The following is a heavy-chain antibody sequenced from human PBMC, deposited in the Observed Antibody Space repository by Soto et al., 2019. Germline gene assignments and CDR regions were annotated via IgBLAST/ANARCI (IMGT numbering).Heavy chain of an antibody. D-gene: IGHD3-10*01. Sequence: QITLKESGPPLVKPTQTLTLTCSFSGFSLSTTGVGVGWIRQSPGKALEWLAIIYWDNDKRYNPSLKSRVTITKDPSKIQVVLTETNMDPVDTCTYRCARSLWFGDHHWGQGALVTVSS. CDR1: GFSLSTTGVG. V-gene: IGHV2-5*02. CDR3: ARSLWFGDHH. CDR2: IYWDNDK. J-gene: IGHJ5*02.